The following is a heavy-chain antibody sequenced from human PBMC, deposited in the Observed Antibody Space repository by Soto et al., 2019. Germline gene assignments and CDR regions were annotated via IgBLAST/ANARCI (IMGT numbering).Heavy chain of an antibody. D-gene: IGHD3-10*01. J-gene: IGHJ6*02. CDR1: GYTFTSYD. V-gene: IGHV1-8*01. CDR2: MNPNSGNT. Sequence: QVQLVQSGAEVKKPGASVKVSCKASGYTFTSYDINWVRQATGQGLEWMGWMNPNSGNTGYAQKLQGRGTMTRNTSISTAYMELSSLRSEDTAVYYCARGRDTMVRGVTNTDYYYGMDVWGQGTTVTVSS. CDR3: ARGRDTMVRGVTNTDYYYGMDV.